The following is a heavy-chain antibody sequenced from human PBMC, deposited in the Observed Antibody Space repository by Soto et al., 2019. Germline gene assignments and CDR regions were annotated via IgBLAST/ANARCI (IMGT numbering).Heavy chain of an antibody. CDR1: GASFSDANYY. V-gene: IGHV4-39*01. Sequence: PSETLSLTCIVSGASFSDANYYWVWIRQPPGEGLEWIGSFYYDGRTYYNPSLKSRVTISIDTSKNQFSLKLNSVTAADTAVYYCARLGQQYGGWFDPWGQGTLVTVSS. J-gene: IGHJ5*02. D-gene: IGHD6-13*01. CDR3: ARLGQQYGGWFDP. CDR2: FYYDGRT.